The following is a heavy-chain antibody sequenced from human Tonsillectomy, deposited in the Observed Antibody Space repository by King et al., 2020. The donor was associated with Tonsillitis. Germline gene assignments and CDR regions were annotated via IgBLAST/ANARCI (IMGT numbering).Heavy chain of an antibody. CDR2: ISYDGSNK. J-gene: IGHJ6*02. V-gene: IGHV3-30*18. CDR1: GFTFSSYG. CDR3: AKELGSSSSGFFGDYYYCMDV. Sequence: VQLVESGGGVVQPGRSLRLSCAASGFTFSSYGMHWVRQAPGKGLEWVAVISYDGSNKYYADSVKGRFTISRDNSKNTLYLQMNSLRAEDTAVYYCAKELGSSSSGFFGDYYYCMDVWGQGTTVTVSS. D-gene: IGHD6-6*01.